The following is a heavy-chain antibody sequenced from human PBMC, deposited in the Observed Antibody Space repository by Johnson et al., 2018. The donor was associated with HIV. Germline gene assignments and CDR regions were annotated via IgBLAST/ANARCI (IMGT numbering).Heavy chain of an antibody. CDR1: GFTFGSYV. D-gene: IGHD1-26*01. V-gene: IGHV3-23*04. CDR3: AREGAWEVRPGAFDI. Sequence: VQLVESGGGLAQPGGSVRLSCVASGFTFGSYVMSWVRQVPGKGLEWVSSFRYSDGSTYYADSVKGRFTISRDNSKNTLYLQMNSLRAEDTAVYYCAREGAWEVRPGAFDIWGQGTMVTVSS. J-gene: IGHJ3*02. CDR2: FRYSDGST.